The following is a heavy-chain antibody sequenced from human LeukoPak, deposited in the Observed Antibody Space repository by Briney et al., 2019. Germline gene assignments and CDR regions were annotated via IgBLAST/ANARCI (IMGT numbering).Heavy chain of an antibody. J-gene: IGHJ5*02. CDR3: ARDRGVAAAGLLDP. CDR2: INPNNGDT. CDR1: GYTFSYYY. D-gene: IGHD6-13*01. V-gene: IGHV1-2*02. Sequence: ASVKVSCKSSGYTFSYYYIHRVRQAPGQGLEWIGWINPNNGDTNYAQSFQGRVTLTRDTSSTTVYMELTRLTSDDTAVFYCARDRGVAAAGLLDPWGQGTLVTVSS.